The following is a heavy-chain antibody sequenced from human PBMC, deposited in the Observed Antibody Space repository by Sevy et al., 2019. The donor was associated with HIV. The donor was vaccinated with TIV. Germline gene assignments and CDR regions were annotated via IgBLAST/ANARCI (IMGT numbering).Heavy chain of an antibody. CDR2: TFYRSNWYT. CDR1: GDSVSSNNAA. D-gene: IGHD1-20*01. V-gene: IGHV6-1*01. CDR3: ARDGLTYGAMDV. Sequence: SQTLSLTCAISGDSVSSNNAAWNWIRQSPSRGLEWLGRTFYRSNWYTDYAISVKSRITINPDTSKNQLSLTLHSVTPEDTAVYYCARDGLTYGAMDVWGQGTTVTVSS. J-gene: IGHJ6*02.